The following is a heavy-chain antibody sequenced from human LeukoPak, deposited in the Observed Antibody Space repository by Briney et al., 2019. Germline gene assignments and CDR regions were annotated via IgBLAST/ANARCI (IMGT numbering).Heavy chain of an antibody. CDR3: AKFGLAGSGRYHDAFDI. D-gene: IGHD3-10*01. Sequence: GGSLRLSCAASGFTFSSYAMSWVRQAPGKGLEWVSVISGSGGSTHYADSVKGRSTISRDNSKNTLYLQMNSLRAEDTAVYYCAKFGLAGSGRYHDAFDIWGQGTMVTVSS. CDR1: GFTFSSYA. CDR2: ISGSGGST. J-gene: IGHJ3*02. V-gene: IGHV3-23*01.